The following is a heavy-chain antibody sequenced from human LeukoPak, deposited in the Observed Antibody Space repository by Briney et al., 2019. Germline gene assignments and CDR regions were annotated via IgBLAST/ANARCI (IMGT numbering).Heavy chain of an antibody. D-gene: IGHD6-13*01. V-gene: IGHV1-2*02. CDR1: GYTFTGYY. CDR2: INPNSGGT. Sequence: ASVKVSCTASGYTFTGYYMHRVRQAPGQGLEWMGWINPNSGGTNYAQKFQGRVTMTRDTSISTAYMELSRLRSDDTAVYYCAGDEVAAAAGWFDPWGQGTLVTVSS. CDR3: AGDEVAAAAGWFDP. J-gene: IGHJ5*02.